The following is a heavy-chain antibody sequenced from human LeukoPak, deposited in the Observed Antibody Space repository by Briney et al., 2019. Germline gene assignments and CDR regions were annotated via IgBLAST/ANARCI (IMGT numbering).Heavy chain of an antibody. Sequence: PGGSLRLSCTSSGFTFSSYWMSWVRQAPGKGPEWVAHIKENGNEQYYADSVKGRFTISRDNAKKSLCLQKNSLRAEDTALYYCARGPGDFDASDIWGQGTMVTVSS. CDR1: GFTFSSYW. CDR2: IKENGNEQ. CDR3: ARGPGDFDASDI. J-gene: IGHJ3*02. D-gene: IGHD1-14*01. V-gene: IGHV3-7*01.